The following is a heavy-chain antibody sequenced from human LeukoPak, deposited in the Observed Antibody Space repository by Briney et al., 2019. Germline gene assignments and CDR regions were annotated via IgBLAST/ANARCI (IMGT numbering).Heavy chain of an antibody. CDR2: ISSSGSTI. CDR1: GFTFSDYY. J-gene: IGHJ3*02. Sequence: PGGSLRLSCAASGFTFSDYYMSWIRQAPGKGLEWVSYISSSGSTIYYADSVKGRFTISRDNAKNSLYLQMNSLRAEDTAVYYCAKGMTTVALDAFDIWGQGTMVTVSS. V-gene: IGHV3-11*04. CDR3: AKGMTTVALDAFDI. D-gene: IGHD4-23*01.